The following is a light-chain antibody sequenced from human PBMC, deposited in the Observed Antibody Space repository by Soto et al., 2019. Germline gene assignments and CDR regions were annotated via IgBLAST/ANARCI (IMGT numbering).Light chain of an antibody. CDR2: RNH. V-gene: IGLV1-44*01. J-gene: IGLJ2*01. Sequence: QSVLTQSPSESATPGQRVTISCSGSGSNIGTHAVNWYQQVPGTAPTLLIFRNHQRPSGVPDRFSGSKSGTSASLAISGPQSEDEADYHCAAWDDSLRAVVFGGGTKVTVL. CDR3: AAWDDSLRAVV. CDR1: GSNIGTHA.